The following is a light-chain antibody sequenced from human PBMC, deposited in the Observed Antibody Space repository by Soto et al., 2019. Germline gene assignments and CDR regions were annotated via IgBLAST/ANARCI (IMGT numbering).Light chain of an antibody. CDR3: AAWDDSLGGPV. CDR2: SNN. V-gene: IGLV1-47*02. CDR1: SSNIGSYY. J-gene: IGLJ1*01. Sequence: QSVLTQPPSASGTPGQRVTISCSGSSSNIGSYYVYWYQQFPGTAPRLLIHSNNRRPSGVPDRFSGSKSGTSASLAISGLRSEDEADYYCAAWDDSLGGPVFGTGTQLTVL.